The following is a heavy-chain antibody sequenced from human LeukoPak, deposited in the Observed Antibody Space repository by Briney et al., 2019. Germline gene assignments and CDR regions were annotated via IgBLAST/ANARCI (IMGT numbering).Heavy chain of an antibody. CDR3: ARVVGVLRYFGWGLPRSSKDAFDI. V-gene: IGHV3-21*01. CDR2: ISSSSSYI. D-gene: IGHD3-9*01. J-gene: IGHJ3*02. Sequence: GGSLRLSCAASGFTFSSYGMSWVRQAPGKGLEWVSSISSSSSYIYYADSVKGRFTISRDNAKNSLYLQMNSLRAEDTAVYYCARVVGVLRYFGWGLPRSSKDAFDIWGQGTMVTVSS. CDR1: GFTFSSYG.